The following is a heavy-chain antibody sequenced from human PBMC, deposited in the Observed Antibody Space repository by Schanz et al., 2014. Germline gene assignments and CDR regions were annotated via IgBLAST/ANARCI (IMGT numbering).Heavy chain of an antibody. J-gene: IGHJ3*02. CDR3: AKRCSSTSCSHGAFDI. V-gene: IGHV3-53*01. D-gene: IGHD2-2*01. CDR2: IYSDGRT. CDR1: GFTVSSNY. Sequence: VQLLESGGGLFKPGGSLRLSCAGSGFTVSSNYMSWVRQAPGKGLEWVSVIYSDGRTYYGDSVKGRFTISRDNSKNTLYLQMNSLRDEDTAMYYCAKRCSSTSCSHGAFDIWGQGTMVTVSS.